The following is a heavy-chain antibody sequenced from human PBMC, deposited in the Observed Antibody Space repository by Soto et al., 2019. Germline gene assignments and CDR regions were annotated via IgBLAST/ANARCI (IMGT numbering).Heavy chain of an antibody. CDR2: INHSGST. J-gene: IGHJ4*02. D-gene: IGHD6-6*01. CDR1: GGSFSGYY. V-gene: IGHV4-34*01. Sequence: QVQLQQWGAGLLKPSETLSLTCAVYGGSFSGYYWSWIRQPPGKGLEWIGEINHSGSTNYNPSLKSRVTISVDTSKNQFSLKLSSVTAADTAVYYCARGRRSIAPRHRARGAQFDYLGQGTLVTVSS. CDR3: ARGRRSIAPRHRARGAQFDY.